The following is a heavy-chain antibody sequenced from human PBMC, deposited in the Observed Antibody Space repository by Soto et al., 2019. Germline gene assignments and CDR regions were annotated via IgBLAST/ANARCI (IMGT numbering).Heavy chain of an antibody. CDR3: VRVVAAAGT. CDR1: GFTVSTNY. D-gene: IGHD6-13*01. Sequence: RLAQTGGGLIQPGGSLRPSCAASGFTVSTNYMGWVRQAPGKGLEWVSLINTGNSSFYADSVKGRFTISRDSSKNTLYLQMNSLRVEDTAVYYCVRVVAAAGTWGQGALVTVSS. V-gene: IGHV3-53*02. J-gene: IGHJ5*02. CDR2: INTGNSS.